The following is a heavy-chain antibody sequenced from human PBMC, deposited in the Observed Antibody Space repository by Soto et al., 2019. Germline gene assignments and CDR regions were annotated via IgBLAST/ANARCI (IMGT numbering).Heavy chain of an antibody. V-gene: IGHV3-33*01. CDR2: IWYDGSNN. Sequence: GGSLRLSCAAPGVTFSNDGMHWVRQAPGKGLEWVAIIWYDGSNNYFADSVKGRFTISRDNSKNTLVLQMNSLRAEDTALYYCATGGFYDICAYYY. CDR3: ATGGFYDICAYYY. J-gene: IGHJ6*01. CDR1: GVTFSNDG. D-gene: IGHD3-22*01.